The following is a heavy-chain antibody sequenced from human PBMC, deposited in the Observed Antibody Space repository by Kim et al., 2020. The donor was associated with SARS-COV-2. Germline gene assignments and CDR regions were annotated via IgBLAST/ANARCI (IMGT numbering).Heavy chain of an antibody. D-gene: IGHD3-10*01. Sequence: SETLSLTCTVSGGSISSGGYYWSWIRQHPGKGLEWIGYIYYSGSTYYNPSFKSRVTISVDTSKNQFSLKLSSVTAADTAVYYCARFNNYYGSGSYYKSMDYWGQGTLVTVSS. V-gene: IGHV4-31*03. CDR1: GGSISSGGYY. J-gene: IGHJ4*02. CDR2: IYYSGST. CDR3: ARFNNYYGSGSYYKSMDY.